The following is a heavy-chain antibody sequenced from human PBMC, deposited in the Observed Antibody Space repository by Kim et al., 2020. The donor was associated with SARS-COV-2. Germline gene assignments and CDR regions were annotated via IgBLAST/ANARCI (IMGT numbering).Heavy chain of an antibody. V-gene: IGHV4-39*01. J-gene: IGHJ2*01. D-gene: IGHD6-6*01. CDR2: AYYSGSS. CDR1: GASISSGFNY. CDR3: VRHGSSEIAF. Sequence: SETLSLTCFVSGASISSGFNYWGWIRQPPGKGLEWIGSAYYSGSSFYNPSLKSRINISVDTSRSQFSLRLTSVTAADTAVYYCVRHGSSEIAFWG.